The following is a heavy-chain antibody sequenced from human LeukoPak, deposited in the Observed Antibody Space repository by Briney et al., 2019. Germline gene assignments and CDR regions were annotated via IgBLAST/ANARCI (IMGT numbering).Heavy chain of an antibody. V-gene: IGHV3-9*01. J-gene: IGHJ4*02. CDR1: GFIFNNYA. Sequence: GGSLRLSCAGSGFIFNNYAMHWVRQPSGKGLEWVSGISWNSGSIDYADSVKGRFTISRDNAKNSLYLQMNSLRVEDTAFYYCAKDNRRHYTSGPNPDSLHWGQGALVTVSS. D-gene: IGHD6-19*01. CDR3: AKDNRRHYTSGPNPDSLH. CDR2: ISWNSGSI.